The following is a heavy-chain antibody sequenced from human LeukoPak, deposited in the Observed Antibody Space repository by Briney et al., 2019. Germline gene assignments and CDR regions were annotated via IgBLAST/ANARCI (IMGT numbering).Heavy chain of an antibody. Sequence: GASVKVSCKASGYTFTGYYMHWVRQAPGQGLEWMGWIDPNSGGTNYAQKFQGRVTMTRDTSISTAYMELSRLRSDDTAVYYCARGAVAGTWDNWFDPWGQGTLVTVSS. CDR1: GYTFTGYY. V-gene: IGHV1-2*02. J-gene: IGHJ5*02. CDR3: ARGAVAGTWDNWFDP. CDR2: IDPNSGGT. D-gene: IGHD6-19*01.